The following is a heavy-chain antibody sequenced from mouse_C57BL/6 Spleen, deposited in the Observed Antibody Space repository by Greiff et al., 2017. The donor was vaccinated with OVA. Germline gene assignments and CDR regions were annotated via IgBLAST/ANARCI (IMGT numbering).Heavy chain of an antibody. CDR2: IDPANGNT. D-gene: IGHD2-12*01. CDR3: ASPNHYCYYDY. V-gene: IGHV14-3*01. J-gene: IGHJ2*01. CDR1: GFTIKNTY. Sequence: VQLQQSVAELVRPGASVKLSCTASGFTIKNTYMHWVKQRPEQGLEWIGRIDPANGNTKYAPKFQGKATITADTSYNTAYLQLSSITSYNTAIDYCASPNHYCYYDYWGQGTTLTVSA.